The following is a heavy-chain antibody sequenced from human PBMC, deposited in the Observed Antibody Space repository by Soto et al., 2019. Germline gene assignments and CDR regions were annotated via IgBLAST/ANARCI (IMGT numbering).Heavy chain of an antibody. CDR2: ISAYNGNT. V-gene: IGHV1-18*01. CDR3: ERDSDSSGLQTPHD. Sequence: ASVKVSCKASGYTFTSYGISWVQQAPGQGLEWMGWISAYNGNTNYAQKLQGRVTMTTDTSTSTAYMELRSLRSDDTAVYYCERDSDSSGLQTPHDWGQGTLVTVSS. D-gene: IGHD3-22*01. CDR1: GYTFTSYG. J-gene: IGHJ4*02.